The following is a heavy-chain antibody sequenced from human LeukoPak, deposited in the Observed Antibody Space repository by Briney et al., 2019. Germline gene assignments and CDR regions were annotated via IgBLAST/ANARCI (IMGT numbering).Heavy chain of an antibody. CDR3: ARHRLPNYYDSSGYDRSWFGP. Sequence: SETLSLTCTVSGGSISSSSYYWGWIRQPPGKGLEWIGSIYYSGSTYYNPSLKSRVTISVDTSKNQFSLKLSSVTAADTAVYYCARHRLPNYYDSSGYDRSWFGPWGQGTLVTVSS. J-gene: IGHJ5*02. V-gene: IGHV4-39*01. D-gene: IGHD3-22*01. CDR2: IYYSGST. CDR1: GGSISSSSYY.